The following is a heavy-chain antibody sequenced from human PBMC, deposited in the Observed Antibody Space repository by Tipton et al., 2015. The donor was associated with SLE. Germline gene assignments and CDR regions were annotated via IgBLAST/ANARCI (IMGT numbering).Heavy chain of an antibody. D-gene: IGHD3-16*01. CDR1: GGSFSSYY. J-gene: IGHJ4*02. V-gene: IGHV4-59*01. Sequence: TLSLTCSVSGGSFSSYYWSWIRQSPGKGLEWIGHINYSGTTNYNPSLKSRVTISVDTSKNQFPLKLSSVTAADTAVYYCARGRSGGFDYWGQGTLVTVSS. CDR3: ARGRSGGFDY. CDR2: INYSGTT.